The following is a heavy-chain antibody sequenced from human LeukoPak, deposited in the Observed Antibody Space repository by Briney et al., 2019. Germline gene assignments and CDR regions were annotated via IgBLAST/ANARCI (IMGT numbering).Heavy chain of an antibody. CDR2: ISSSSSYI. J-gene: IGHJ4*02. D-gene: IGHD6-13*01. CDR1: GFTFSSYS. CDR3: ARPAISSSWSEFDY. V-gene: IGHV3-21*01. Sequence: GGSLRLSCAASGFTFSSYSMNWVRQAPGKGLEWVSSISSSSSYIYYADSVKGRFTISRDNAKNSLYLQMNSLRAEDTAVYYCARPAISSSWSEFDYWGQGTLVTVSS.